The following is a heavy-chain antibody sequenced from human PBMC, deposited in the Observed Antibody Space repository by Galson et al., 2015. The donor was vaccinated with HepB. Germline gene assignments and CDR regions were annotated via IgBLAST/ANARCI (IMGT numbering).Heavy chain of an antibody. CDR3: ARYYSSGRYGMDV. Sequence: SVTVSCKASGYTFTSYYMHWVRQAPGQGLEWMGIINPSGGSTSYAQKFQGRVTMTRDTSTSTVYMELSSLRSEDTAVYYCARYYSSGRYGMDVWGQGTTVIVSS. D-gene: IGHD6-19*01. CDR1: GYTFTSYY. J-gene: IGHJ6*02. CDR2: INPSGGST. V-gene: IGHV1-46*01.